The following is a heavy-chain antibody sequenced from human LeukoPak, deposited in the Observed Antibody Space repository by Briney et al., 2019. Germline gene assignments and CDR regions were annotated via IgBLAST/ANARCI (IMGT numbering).Heavy chain of an antibody. CDR3: ARARVPIAAAGTGWFDP. V-gene: IGHV4-30-2*01. CDR1: GGSISSGGYS. Sequence: PSQTLSLTCAVSGGSISSGGYSWSWMRQPPGKGVEWIRYIYHSGSTYYNPSLKSRVTISVDRSKNQFSLKLSPVTAADTAVYYCARARVPIAAAGTGWFDPWGQGTLVTVPS. D-gene: IGHD6-13*01. J-gene: IGHJ5*02. CDR2: IYHSGST.